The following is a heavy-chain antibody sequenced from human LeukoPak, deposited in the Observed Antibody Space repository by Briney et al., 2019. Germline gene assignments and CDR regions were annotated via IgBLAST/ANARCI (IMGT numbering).Heavy chain of an antibody. CDR3: ASAYYYGSGSYYTGIGY. J-gene: IGHJ4*02. D-gene: IGHD3-10*01. CDR1: GFTFSDYY. Sequence: GGSPRLSCAASGFTFSDYYMSWIRQAPGKGLEWVSYISSSGSTIYYADSVKGRFTISRDNAKNSLYLQMNSLRAEDTAVYYCASAYYYGSGSYYTGIGYWGQGTLVTVSS. V-gene: IGHV3-11*01. CDR2: ISSSGSTI.